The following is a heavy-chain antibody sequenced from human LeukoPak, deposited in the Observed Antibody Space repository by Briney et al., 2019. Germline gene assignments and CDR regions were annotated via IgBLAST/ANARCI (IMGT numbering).Heavy chain of an antibody. V-gene: IGHV1-69*16. CDR3: ARFSGEGGYCYLDF. D-gene: IGHD3-22*01. Sequence: ASVTVSCKASGCTFSCYTVTWVRQAPGQGLEWMGGVIPIIPTSNYAQKFQGIVNGTTDKSTSTAYMEFIRLRSEDEDDYYCARFSGEGGYCYLDFWGQGTLVTVSS. J-gene: IGHJ4*02. CDR2: VIPIIPTS. CDR1: GCTFSCYT.